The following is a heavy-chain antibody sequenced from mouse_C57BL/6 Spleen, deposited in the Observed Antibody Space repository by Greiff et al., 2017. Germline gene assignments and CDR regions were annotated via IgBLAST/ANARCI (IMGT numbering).Heavy chain of an antibody. J-gene: IGHJ2*01. CDR3: VRQKTGSYFDY. D-gene: IGHD4-1*01. Sequence: EVKLVESGGGLVQPKGSLKLSCAASGFSFNTYAMNWVRQAPGKGLEWVARIRSKSNNYATYYADSVKDRFTISRDDSESMLYLQMNNLKTEDTAMYYCVRQKTGSYFDYWGQGTTLTVSS. CDR2: IRSKSNNYAT. V-gene: IGHV10-1*01. CDR1: GFSFNTYA.